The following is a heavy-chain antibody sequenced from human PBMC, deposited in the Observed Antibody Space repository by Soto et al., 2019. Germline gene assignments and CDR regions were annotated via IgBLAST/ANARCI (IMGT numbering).Heavy chain of an antibody. CDR1: GFTFSDFG. Sequence: GGSLRLSCAASGFTFSDFGMNWVRQAPGKGLEWVSSISSDSRHINYADSVKGRFTISRDNAKNSVYLQMNSLRAEDTAVYYCARDTRTGYCTSTSCYYYGLDVWGQGTTVTVSS. CDR2: ISSDSRHI. J-gene: IGHJ6*02. CDR3: ARDTRTGYCTSTSCYYYGLDV. D-gene: IGHD2-2*01. V-gene: IGHV3-21*06.